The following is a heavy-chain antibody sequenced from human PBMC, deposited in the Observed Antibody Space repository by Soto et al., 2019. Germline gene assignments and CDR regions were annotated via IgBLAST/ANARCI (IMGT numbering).Heavy chain of an antibody. D-gene: IGHD1-26*01. CDR1: GYTFTSYY. V-gene: IGHV1-46*01. J-gene: IGHJ4*02. Sequence: GASVKVSCKASGYTFTSYYMHWVRQAPGQGLEWMGIINPSGGCTSYAQKFQGRVTMTRDTSTSTVYMELSSLRSEDTAVYYCARKRRSNGALFAFDYWGQGTLVTVSS. CDR3: ARKRRSNGALFAFDY. CDR2: INPSGGCT.